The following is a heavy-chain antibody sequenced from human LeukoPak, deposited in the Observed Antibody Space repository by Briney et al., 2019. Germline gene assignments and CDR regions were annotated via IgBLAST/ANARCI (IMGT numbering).Heavy chain of an antibody. J-gene: IGHJ5*02. CDR1: GYTFTSYG. V-gene: IGHV1-18*01. CDR3: ARDAPLGYCSSTSCHNWFDP. D-gene: IGHD2-2*01. CDR2: ISAYNGNT. Sequence: ASVKVSCKASGYTFTSYGISWVRQAPGQGLEWMGWISAYNGNTNYAQKLQGRVTMTTDTSTSTAYMELRSLRPDDTAVYYCARDAPLGYCSSTSCHNWFDPWGQGTLVTVSS.